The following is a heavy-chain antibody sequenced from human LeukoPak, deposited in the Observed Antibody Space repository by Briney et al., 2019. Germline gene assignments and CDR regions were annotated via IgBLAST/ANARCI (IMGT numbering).Heavy chain of an antibody. J-gene: IGHJ4*02. CDR3: AKFEGLSLVTPWWY. Sequence: HPGGSLRLSCAASGFTFSSYAMSWVRQAPGKGLEWVSAISGSGGSTYYADSVKGRFTISRDNSRNTLYLQMNSLRAEDTAVYYCAKFEGLSLVTPWWYWGQGALVTVSS. CDR2: ISGSGGST. CDR1: GFTFSSYA. D-gene: IGHD2-15*01. V-gene: IGHV3-23*01.